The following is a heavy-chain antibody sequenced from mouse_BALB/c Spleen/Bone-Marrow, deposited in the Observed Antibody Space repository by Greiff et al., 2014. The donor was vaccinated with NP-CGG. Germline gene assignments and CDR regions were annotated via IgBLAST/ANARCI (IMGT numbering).Heavy chain of an antibody. CDR1: GFSLTSYG. CDR2: IWAGGST. V-gene: IGHV2-9*02. Sequence: VMLVESGPGLVAPSQSLSIACTVSGFSLTSYGVHWVRQPPGKGLEWLGVIWAGGSTNYNSALMSRLSISKDNSKSQVFLKMNSLQTDDTAMYYCARDYYGSSYFDYWGQGTTLTVSS. D-gene: IGHD1-1*01. J-gene: IGHJ2*01. CDR3: ARDYYGSSYFDY.